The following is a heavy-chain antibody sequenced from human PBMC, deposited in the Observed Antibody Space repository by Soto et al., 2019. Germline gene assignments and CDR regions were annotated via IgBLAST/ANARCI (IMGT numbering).Heavy chain of an antibody. Sequence: PGGSLRLSCAASGFTVSSNYMNWVRQAPGKGLEWVSVIYSAGSTYYADSVKGRFTISRDNSKNTLYLQMNSLRAEDTALYYCARDSQLWSHDAFYMWGQGTMVTVSS. D-gene: IGHD5-18*01. CDR1: GFTVSSNY. CDR3: ARDSQLWSHDAFYM. V-gene: IGHV3-53*01. J-gene: IGHJ3*02. CDR2: IYSAGST.